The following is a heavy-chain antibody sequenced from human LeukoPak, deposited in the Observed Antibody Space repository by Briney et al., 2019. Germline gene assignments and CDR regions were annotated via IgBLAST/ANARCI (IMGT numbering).Heavy chain of an antibody. J-gene: IGHJ4*02. CDR2: INPNSGGT. CDR1: GYTFTGYY. CDR3: ARGEGIAAAAVDY. Sequence: GASVKVSCKASGYTFTGYYMHWVRQAPGQGLEWMGWINPNSGGTNYAQKFQGWVTMTRDTSISTAYMELSRLRSDDTAVYYCARGEGIAAAAVDYWGQGTLVTVSS. D-gene: IGHD6-13*01. V-gene: IGHV1-2*04.